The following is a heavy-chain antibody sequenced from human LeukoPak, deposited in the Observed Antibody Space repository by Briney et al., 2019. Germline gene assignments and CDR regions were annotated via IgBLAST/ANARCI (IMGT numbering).Heavy chain of an antibody. Sequence: PSETLSLTCTVSGGSISSYYWSWIRQPPGKGLEWIGYIYYSGSTNYNPSLKSRVTISVDASKNQFSLKLSSVTAADTAVYYCARGSGYCSGGSCHTALDYWGQGTLVTVSS. CDR2: IYYSGST. CDR1: GGSISSYY. J-gene: IGHJ4*02. CDR3: ARGSGYCSGGSCHTALDY. V-gene: IGHV4-59*01. D-gene: IGHD2-15*01.